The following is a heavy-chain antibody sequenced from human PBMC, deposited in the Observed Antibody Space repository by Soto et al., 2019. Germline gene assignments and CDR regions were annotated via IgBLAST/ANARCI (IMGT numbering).Heavy chain of an antibody. Sequence: TLETLCLPCTVSGGSISGGGYYWSWIRQHPGKGLEWIGYIYYSGSTYYNPSLKSRVTISVDTSKNQFSLKLSSVTAADTAVYYCARWPQLEPRFDYWGQGTQVTVSS. CDR2: IYYSGST. J-gene: IGHJ4*02. D-gene: IGHD1-1*01. CDR1: GGSISGGGYY. V-gene: IGHV4-31*03. CDR3: ARWPQLEPRFDY.